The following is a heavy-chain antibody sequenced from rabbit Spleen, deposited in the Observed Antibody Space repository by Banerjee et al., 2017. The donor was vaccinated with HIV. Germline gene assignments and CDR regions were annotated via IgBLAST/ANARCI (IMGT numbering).Heavy chain of an antibody. D-gene: IGHD6-1*01. J-gene: IGHJ4*01. CDR3: AKGAGTGDAYVTFTL. V-gene: IGHV1S40*01. CDR1: GFTISGSYY. CDR2: IYNSDSGNT. Sequence: QSLEESGGGLVQPEGSLALTCKASGFTISGSYYMYWVRQAPGKGLGWIGSIYNSDSGNTYYASWAKGRFTISKTSSTTVTLQMTSLTAADTATYFCAKGAGTGDAYVTFTLWGPGTLVTVS.